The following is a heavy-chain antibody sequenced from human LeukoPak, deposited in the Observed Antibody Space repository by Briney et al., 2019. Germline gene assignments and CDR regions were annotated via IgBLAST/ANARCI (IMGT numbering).Heavy chain of an antibody. D-gene: IGHD6-13*01. Sequence: ASVKVSCKASGYTFTGYFMHWVRQAPGQGLVWMGWINPDSGGTAYAQKFQGRATMTRDPSISTAHMELSRLSSDDTAVYYCARVVDSSSTYYFDYWGQGTLVTVSS. J-gene: IGHJ4*02. CDR1: GYTFTGYF. CDR3: ARVVDSSSTYYFDY. CDR2: INPDSGGT. V-gene: IGHV1-2*02.